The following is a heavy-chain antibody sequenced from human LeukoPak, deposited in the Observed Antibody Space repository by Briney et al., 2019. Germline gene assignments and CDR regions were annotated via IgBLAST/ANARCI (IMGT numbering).Heavy chain of an antibody. Sequence: SETLSLTCTVSGGSISSYYWSWIRQPPGKGLEWIGYMYYSGTINYNPSLKGRVTISVDTSKNQFSLKLSSVTAADTAMYYCARAWATDYFDYWGQGTLVTVSS. V-gene: IGHV4-59*01. J-gene: IGHJ4*02. CDR1: GGSISSYY. CDR2: MYYSGTI. CDR3: ARAWATDYFDY.